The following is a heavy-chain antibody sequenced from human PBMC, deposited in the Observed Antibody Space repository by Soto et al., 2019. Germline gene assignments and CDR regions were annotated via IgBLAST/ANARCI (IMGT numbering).Heavy chain of an antibody. CDR2: ISSISSTI. D-gene: IGHD3-3*01. V-gene: IGHV3-48*01. CDR3: ARFPPFGVVPGFDY. CDR1: GFTFSSYS. J-gene: IGHJ4*02. Sequence: EVQLVESGGGLVQPGGSLRLSCAASGFTFSSYSMNWVRQAPGKGLEWVSYISSISSTIYYADSVKGRFTISRDNAKNSLYLQMTRLRAEDTAVYYCARFPPFGVVPGFDYWGQGTLVTVSS.